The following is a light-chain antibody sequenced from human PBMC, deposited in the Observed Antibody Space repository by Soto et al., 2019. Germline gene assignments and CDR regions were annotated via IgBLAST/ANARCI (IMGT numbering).Light chain of an antibody. V-gene: IGKV3-11*01. CDR2: EVS. Sequence: EMVLTQSPTTLSLSPGERGTLSCRASQSIGHQLACYQQKPCQAPRLLISEVSNRATGTPASFSGSGPGADFALTITSVQPDDFAIYYCQQRRDSPLTFGGGTKGEIK. J-gene: IGKJ4*01. CDR3: QQRRDSPLT. CDR1: QSIGHQ.